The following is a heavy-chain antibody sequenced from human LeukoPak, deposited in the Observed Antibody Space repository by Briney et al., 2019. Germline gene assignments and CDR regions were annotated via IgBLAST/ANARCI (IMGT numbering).Heavy chain of an antibody. CDR2: IYYSGNT. J-gene: IGHJ5*02. D-gene: IGHD6-13*01. V-gene: IGHV4-59*01. Sequence: PSETLSLTCSVSGGSISNYYWSWIRQPPGKGLEWIGYIYYSGNTNYNPSLKSRVTISVDTSKNQFSLRISSVTAADTAIYYCARGLISSSWRNNWFDPWGQGTLVTVSS. CDR1: GGSISNYY. CDR3: ARGLISSSWRNNWFDP.